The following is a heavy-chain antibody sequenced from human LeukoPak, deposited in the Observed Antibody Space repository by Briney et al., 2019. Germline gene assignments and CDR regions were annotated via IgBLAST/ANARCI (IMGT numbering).Heavy chain of an antibody. CDR3: ARTYYYGMDV. V-gene: IGHV3-21*01. Sequence: GGSLRLSCAASGFTFSSYFMNWVRQAPGKGLEWVSSISSTSSYIYYADSVKGQFTISRDNSKNTLYLQMNSLRAEDTAVYYCARTYYYGMDVWGQGTTVTVSS. CDR1: GFTFSSYF. CDR2: ISSTSSYI. J-gene: IGHJ6*02.